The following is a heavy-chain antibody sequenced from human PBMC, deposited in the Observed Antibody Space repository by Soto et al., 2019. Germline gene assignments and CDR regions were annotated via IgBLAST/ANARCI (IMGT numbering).Heavy chain of an antibody. Sequence: QVQLVESGGGVVQPGRSLRLSCAASGFTFSSYGMHWVRQAPGKGLEWVAVISYDGSNKYYADSVKARFTISRDNSKNTLYLQMNSLRAEDTAVYYCAKPSEDSSGWSRFDYWGQGTLVTVSS. J-gene: IGHJ4*02. CDR2: ISYDGSNK. CDR3: AKPSEDSSGWSRFDY. CDR1: GFTFSSYG. D-gene: IGHD6-19*01. V-gene: IGHV3-30*18.